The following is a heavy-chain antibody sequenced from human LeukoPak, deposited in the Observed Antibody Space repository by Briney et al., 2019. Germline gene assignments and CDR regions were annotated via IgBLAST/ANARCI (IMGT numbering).Heavy chain of an antibody. J-gene: IGHJ4*02. Sequence: GGSLRLSCAASGFTFDDYAMHWVRQAPGKGLEWVSGISWNSGSIGYADSVKGRFTISRDNAKNSLYLQMNSLRAEDTAFYYCAKDAYNRIAVAGAIDYWGQGTLVTVSS. CDR1: GFTFDDYA. CDR3: AKDAYNRIAVAGAIDY. V-gene: IGHV3-9*01. CDR2: ISWNSGSI. D-gene: IGHD6-19*01.